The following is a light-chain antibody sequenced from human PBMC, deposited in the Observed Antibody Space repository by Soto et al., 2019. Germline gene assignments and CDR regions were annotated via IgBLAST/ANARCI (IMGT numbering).Light chain of an antibody. CDR2: EVI. V-gene: IGLV2-14*01. Sequence: QSVLTQPASVSGSPGQSITVSCTGTSSDVGGYGYVSWYQQHPGKAPKLLIYEVINRHSGVSNRFSGSKSDNTASLTISGHQAEDEADYYCCSYTSSSTYVFDSGTKVTVL. J-gene: IGLJ1*01. CDR3: CSYTSSSTYV. CDR1: SSDVGGYGY.